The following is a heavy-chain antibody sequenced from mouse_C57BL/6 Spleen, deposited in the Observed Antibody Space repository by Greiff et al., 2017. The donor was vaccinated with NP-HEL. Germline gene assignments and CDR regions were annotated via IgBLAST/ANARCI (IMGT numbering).Heavy chain of an antibody. Sequence: EVQLVESGGGLVQPKGSLKLSCAASGFSFNTYAMNWVRQAPGKGLEWVARIRSKSNNYATYYADSVKDRFTISRDDSESMLYLQMNNLKTEDTAMYYCVRGNYGYDVGFAYWGQGTLVTVSA. V-gene: IGHV10-1*01. J-gene: IGHJ3*01. D-gene: IGHD2-2*01. CDR3: VRGNYGYDVGFAY. CDR1: GFSFNTYA. CDR2: IRSKSNNYAT.